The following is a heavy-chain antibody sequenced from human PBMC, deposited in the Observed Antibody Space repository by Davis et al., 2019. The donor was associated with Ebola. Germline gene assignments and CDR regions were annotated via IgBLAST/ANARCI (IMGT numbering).Heavy chain of an antibody. V-gene: IGHV3-30*03. Sequence: GESLKISCAASGFTFSSYGMHWVRQAPGKGLEWVAVISYDGSNKYYADSVKGRFTISRDNSKNTLYLQMNSLRAEDTAVYYCAREGIRSLYSYGLGYFDYWGQGTLVTVSS. J-gene: IGHJ4*02. CDR3: AREGIRSLYSYGLGYFDY. CDR2: ISYDGSNK. D-gene: IGHD5-18*01. CDR1: GFTFSSYG.